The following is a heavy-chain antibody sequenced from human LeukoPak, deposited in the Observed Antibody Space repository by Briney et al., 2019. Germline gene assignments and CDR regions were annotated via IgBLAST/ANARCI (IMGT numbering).Heavy chain of an antibody. CDR2: IYTSGST. J-gene: IGHJ5*02. CDR1: GGFISSGSYY. D-gene: IGHD4-11*01. CDR3: ARDHDYPDP. V-gene: IGHV4-61*02. Sequence: KTSETQSLTCTVSGGFISSGSYYWSWIRQPAGKGLEWIGRIYTSGSTNYNPSLKSRVTISVDTSKNQFSLKLSSVTAADTAVYYCARDHDYPDPWGQGTLVTVSS.